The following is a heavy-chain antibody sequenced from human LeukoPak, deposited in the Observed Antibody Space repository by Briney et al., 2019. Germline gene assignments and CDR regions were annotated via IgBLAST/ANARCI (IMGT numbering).Heavy chain of an antibody. J-gene: IGHJ4*02. CDR2: IHSDGSAT. Sequence: GGSLRLSCAASGFSFSDYAMHWVRQAPGKGLEWVSRIHSDGSATSYADSVKGRFTISRDNAKNMVYLQMNSLGVEDTAVYYCARGGSGCFDYWGQGTLVTASS. CDR1: GFSFSDYA. CDR3: ARGGSGCFDY. V-gene: IGHV3-74*01. D-gene: IGHD6-19*01.